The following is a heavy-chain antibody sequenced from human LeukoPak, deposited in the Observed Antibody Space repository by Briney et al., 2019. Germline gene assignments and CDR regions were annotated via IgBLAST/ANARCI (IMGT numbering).Heavy chain of an antibody. CDR2: IRYDGSNK. V-gene: IGHV3-30*02. CDR3: AREGIYYYYYYMDV. Sequence: PGGSLRLSCAASGFTSSSYGMHWVRQAPGKGLEWVAFIRYDGSNKYYADSVKGRFTISRDNSKNTLYLQMNSLRAEDTAVYYCAREGIYYYYYYMDVWGKGTTVTVSS. J-gene: IGHJ6*03. CDR1: GFTSSSYG.